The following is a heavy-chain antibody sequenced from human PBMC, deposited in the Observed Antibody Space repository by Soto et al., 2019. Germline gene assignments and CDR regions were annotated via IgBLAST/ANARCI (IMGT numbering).Heavy chain of an antibody. Sequence: GGSLRLSCAASGFTFSSYSMNWVRQAPGKGLEWVSSISSSSSYIYYADSVKGRFTISRDNAKNSLYLQMNSLRAEDTAVYYCARNGDDILTGYSDAFDIWGQGTMVTGSS. D-gene: IGHD3-9*01. CDR3: ARNGDDILTGYSDAFDI. V-gene: IGHV3-21*01. CDR2: ISSSSSYI. J-gene: IGHJ3*02. CDR1: GFTFSSYS.